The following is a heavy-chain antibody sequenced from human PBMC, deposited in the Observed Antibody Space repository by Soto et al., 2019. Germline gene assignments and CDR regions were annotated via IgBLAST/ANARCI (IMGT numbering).Heavy chain of an antibody. CDR1: GFTFSSYE. CDR3: ARDPRIAAAGPYPPSVYYYYYGMDV. V-gene: IGHV3-48*03. J-gene: IGHJ6*02. D-gene: IGHD6-13*01. Sequence: GGSLRLSCAASGFTFSSYEMNWVRQAPGKGLGWVSYISSSGSTIYYADSVKGRFTISRDNAKNSLYLQMNSLRAEDTAVYYCARDPRIAAAGPYPPSVYYYYYGMDVWGQGTTVTVSS. CDR2: ISSSGSTI.